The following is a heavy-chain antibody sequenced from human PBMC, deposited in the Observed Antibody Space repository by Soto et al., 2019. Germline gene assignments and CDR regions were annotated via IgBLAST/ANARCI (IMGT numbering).Heavy chain of an antibody. CDR2: IVVGSGNT. CDR1: GFTFTNSA. Sequence: SVKVSCKASGFTFTNSAVQWVRQARGQRLEWIGWIVVGSGNTNYAQKFQERVTITRDMSTSTAYMELSSLRSEDTAVYYCATWVDILTGYHGGYDAFDIWGQGTMVTVSS. D-gene: IGHD3-9*01. V-gene: IGHV1-58*01. J-gene: IGHJ3*02. CDR3: ATWVDILTGYHGGYDAFDI.